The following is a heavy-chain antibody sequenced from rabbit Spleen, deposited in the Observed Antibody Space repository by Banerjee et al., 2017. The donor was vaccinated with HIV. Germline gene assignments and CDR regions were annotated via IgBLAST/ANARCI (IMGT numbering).Heavy chain of an antibody. V-gene: IGHV1S40*01. CDR3: ARKDAGAYGL. Sequence: QSLEESGGDLVKPGASLTLTCTVFGFSFSSSYWMCWVRQAPGKGLEGIACIYVCSGGGTYYANWAKGRFTISKTSSTTVTLKMTSLTAADTATYFCARKDAGAYGLWGPGTLVTVS. CDR1: GFSFSSSYW. D-gene: IGHD4-2*01. CDR2: IYVCSGGGT. J-gene: IGHJ4*01.